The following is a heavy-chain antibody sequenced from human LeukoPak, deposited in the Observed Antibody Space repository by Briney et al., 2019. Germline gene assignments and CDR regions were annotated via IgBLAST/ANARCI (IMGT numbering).Heavy chain of an antibody. V-gene: IGHV4-38-2*01. CDR2: IYHSGST. CDR3: ARNSTSWSFDL. D-gene: IGHD3-10*01. J-gene: IGHJ2*01. Sequence: SETLSLTCDVSGDSISSGYYWGWIRQPPGRGLEWIGTIYHSGSTYYNPSLKSRVTISADTSKDQFSLTLNSVTAADTAVYYCARNSTSWSFDLWGRGTLVTVSS. CDR1: GDSISSGYY.